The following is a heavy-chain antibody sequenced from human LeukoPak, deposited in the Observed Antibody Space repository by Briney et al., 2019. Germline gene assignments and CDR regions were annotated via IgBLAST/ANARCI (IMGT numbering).Heavy chain of an antibody. V-gene: IGHV1-46*01. CDR1: GYPFTNFY. D-gene: IGHD1-20*01. J-gene: IGHJ4*02. CDR2: INPKDGTT. CDR3: ARSYNWNDAADDY. Sequence: ASVKVSCKASGYPFTNFYINWVRQAPGQGLEWVGIINPKDGTTTYAQKFQGRLTMTRDTSTSTVYMELSSLRSEDTAVYYCARSYNWNDAADDYWGQGTLVTVSS.